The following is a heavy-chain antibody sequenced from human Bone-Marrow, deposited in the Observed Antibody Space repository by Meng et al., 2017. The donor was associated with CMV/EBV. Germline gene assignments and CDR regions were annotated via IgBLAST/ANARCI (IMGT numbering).Heavy chain of an antibody. Sequence: QVQLVQSGAEVKKPGASVKVSCKASGYMFNTYGISWVRQAPGQGLEWMGWISVYNGNTKYAQTVQGRVTMTTGTSTSTVYMELTSLRSDDTAVYYCARDKIAVRPGWFDPWGQGTLVTVSS. V-gene: IGHV1-18*01. CDR2: ISVYNGNT. J-gene: IGHJ5*02. CDR3: ARDKIAVRPGWFDP. D-gene: IGHD6-6*01. CDR1: GYMFNTYG.